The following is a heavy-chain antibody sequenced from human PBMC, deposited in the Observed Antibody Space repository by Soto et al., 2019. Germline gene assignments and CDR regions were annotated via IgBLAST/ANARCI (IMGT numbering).Heavy chain of an antibody. Sequence: SQTLSLTCAISGDSVSSTSTAWSWIRQSPSRGLEWLGRTYYRSNWYSDYAVSVKSRVTINPDTSKNQFSLQLSSLRSEDTAVYYCATRDPGHYWGQGTLVTVSS. CDR2: TYYRSNWYS. J-gene: IGHJ4*02. V-gene: IGHV6-1*01. D-gene: IGHD4-17*01. CDR3: ATRDPGHY. CDR1: GDSVSSTSTA.